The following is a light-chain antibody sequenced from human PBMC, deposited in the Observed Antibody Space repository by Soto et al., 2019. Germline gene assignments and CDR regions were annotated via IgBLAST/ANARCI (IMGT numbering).Light chain of an antibody. CDR2: RDN. CDR1: RSNIGSNS. CDR3: QSYDSSLSGYV. J-gene: IGLJ1*01. Sequence: QSVLTQPPSASGTPGQRVTISCSGSRSNIGSNSVNWYQQVPGTAPKLLIYRDNQRPPGVPDRFSGSKSGTSASLASSGLQSEDEADYYCQSYDSSLSGYVFGTGTKVTVL. V-gene: IGLV1-44*01.